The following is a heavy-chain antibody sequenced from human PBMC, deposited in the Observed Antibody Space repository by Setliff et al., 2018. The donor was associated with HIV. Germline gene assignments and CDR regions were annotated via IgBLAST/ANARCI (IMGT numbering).Heavy chain of an antibody. D-gene: IGHD3-10*01. CDR2: ISAHYGST. V-gene: IGHV1-18*01. CDR3: ASSAPTTYYYGSGSPPLDY. J-gene: IGHJ4*02. Sequence: RASVKVSCKAYGHTYNAYGITWVRQAPGQGLEWMGWISAHYGSTKYAQTLQGRVTMTTDTSTSTAYMELRSLKSDDTAVYYCASSAPTTYYYGSGSPPLDYWGQGTLVTVSS. CDR1: GHTYNAYG.